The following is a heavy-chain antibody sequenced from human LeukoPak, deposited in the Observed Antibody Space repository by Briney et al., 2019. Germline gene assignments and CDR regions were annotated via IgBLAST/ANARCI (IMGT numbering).Heavy chain of an antibody. J-gene: IGHJ5*02. CDR3: ASAEPRGIIWYPS. Sequence: SETLSLTCAVSGASISSHNWWWSWVRQPPGKGLEWIGEIYHSGSTNYNPSLKSRVTMSVGKSKNQFSLNLSSVTAADTAVYYCASAEPRGIIWYPSWGQGTLVTVSS. V-gene: IGHV4-4*02. CDR2: IYHSGST. D-gene: IGHD6-13*01. CDR1: GASISSHNW.